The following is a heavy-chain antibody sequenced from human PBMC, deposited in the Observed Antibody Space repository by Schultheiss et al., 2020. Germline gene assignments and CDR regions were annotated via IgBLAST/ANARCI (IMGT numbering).Heavy chain of an antibody. CDR2: IAWDDDK. Sequence: SGPTLVKPTQTLTLTCTFSGFSLSTSGMCVSWIRQPPGKALEWLALIAWDDDKYYSTSLKTRLTISKDTSKNQVVLTMTNMDPVDTATYYCARIRAERFGELFDYYYGMDVWGQGTTVTVSS. CDR1: GFSLSTSGMC. D-gene: IGHD3-10*01. V-gene: IGHV2-70*01. J-gene: IGHJ6*02. CDR3: ARIRAERFGELFDYYYGMDV.